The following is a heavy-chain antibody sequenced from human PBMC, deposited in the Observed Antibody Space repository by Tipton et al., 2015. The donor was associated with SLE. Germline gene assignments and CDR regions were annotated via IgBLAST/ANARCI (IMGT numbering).Heavy chain of an antibody. CDR1: GYTFTSYG. CDR2: ISAYNGNT. Sequence: QLVQSGPEVKKPGASVKVSCKASGYTFTSYGISWVRQAPGQGLEWMGWISAYNGNTNYAQKLQGRVTMTTDTSTSTAYMERRSLRSDDTAVYYCASRVVTEYYYGMDVWGQGTTVTVSS. V-gene: IGHV1-18*01. D-gene: IGHD2-21*02. J-gene: IGHJ6*02. CDR3: ASRVVTEYYYGMDV.